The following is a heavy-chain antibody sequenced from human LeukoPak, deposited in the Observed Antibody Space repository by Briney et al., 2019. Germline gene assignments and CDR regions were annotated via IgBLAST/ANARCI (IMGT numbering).Heavy chain of an antibody. D-gene: IGHD5-12*01. CDR2: IYHSGST. V-gene: IGHV4-30-2*01. Sequence: PSETLSLTCAVSGGSISSGGYSWSWIRQPPGRGLEWIGYIYHSGSTYYNPSLKSRVTISVDRSKNQFSLKLSSVTAADTAVCYCARGPYSGYDSYYYGMDVWGQGTTVTVSS. CDR1: GGSISSGGYS. CDR3: ARGPYSGYDSYYYGMDV. J-gene: IGHJ6*02.